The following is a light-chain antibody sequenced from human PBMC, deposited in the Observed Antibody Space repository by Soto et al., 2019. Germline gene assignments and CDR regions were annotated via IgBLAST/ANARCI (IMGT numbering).Light chain of an antibody. CDR2: SNN. CDR1: SSNIGTNT. V-gene: IGLV1-44*01. J-gene: IGLJ1*01. Sequence: QSVLTQPPSASGTAGQRVTISCSGSSSNIGTNTVNWYQQLPGTAPKTLIYSNNQRPSGVPDRFSGSKSGTSGSLAISGLLSEDEADYYCVAWDDSLNGYVFGTGTKVTVL. CDR3: VAWDDSLNGYV.